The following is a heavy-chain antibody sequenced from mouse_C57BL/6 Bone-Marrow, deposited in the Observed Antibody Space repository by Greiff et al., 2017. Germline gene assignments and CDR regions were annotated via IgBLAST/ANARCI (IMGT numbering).Heavy chain of an antibody. Sequence: QVHVKQSGAELVKPGASVKISCKASGYAFSSYWMNWVKQRPGKGLEWIGQIYPGDGDTNYNGKFKGKATLTADKSSSTAYMQLSSLTSEDSAVYFCARCRYYGSSFFDYWGQGTTLTVSS. CDR2: IYPGDGDT. J-gene: IGHJ2*01. D-gene: IGHD1-1*01. V-gene: IGHV1-80*01. CDR1: GYAFSSYW. CDR3: ARCRYYGSSFFDY.